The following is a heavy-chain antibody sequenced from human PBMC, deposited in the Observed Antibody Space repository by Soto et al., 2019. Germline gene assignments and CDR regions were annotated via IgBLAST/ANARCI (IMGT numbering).Heavy chain of an antibody. CDR3: ATDDRSCSSSSCYGSWLDP. Sequence: SETLSLTCTVSGGSISSYYWSWSWQPPAKGLGLVGYIYYSGSTNYNPSLKSRVTISVDTPKNQFSLNLSSVTAAATAVYYCATDDRSCSSSSCYGSWLDPWGQGTLVTVSS. D-gene: IGHD2-2*01. V-gene: IGHV4-59*01. CDR2: IYYSGST. J-gene: IGHJ5*02. CDR1: GGSISSYY.